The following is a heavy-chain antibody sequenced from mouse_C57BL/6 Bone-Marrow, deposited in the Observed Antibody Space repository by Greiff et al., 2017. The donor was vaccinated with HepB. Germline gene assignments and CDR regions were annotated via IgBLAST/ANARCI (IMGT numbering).Heavy chain of an antibody. CDR3: ARDPYYYGSSSPYFDY. CDR1: GFTFSSYA. Sequence: DVMLVESGGGLVKPGGSLKLSCAASGFTFSSYAMSWVRQTPEKRLEWVATISDGGSYTYYPDNVKGRFTISRDNAKNNLYLQMSHLKSEDTAMYYCARDPYYYGSSSPYFDYWGQGTTLTVSS. D-gene: IGHD1-1*01. J-gene: IGHJ2*01. V-gene: IGHV5-4*01. CDR2: ISDGGSYT.